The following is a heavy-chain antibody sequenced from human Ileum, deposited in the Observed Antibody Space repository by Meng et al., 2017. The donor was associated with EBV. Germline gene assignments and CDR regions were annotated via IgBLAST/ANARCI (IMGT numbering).Heavy chain of an antibody. CDR1: TYINHW. CDR3: AVFYGDFGNPSDS. J-gene: IGHJ4*02. CDR2: INANTGNP. D-gene: IGHD4-17*01. Sequence: HLEQSGPEVKKPWASVKVSCKASTYINHWVNWVRQAPGQVLEWMGWINANTGNPTYAQGFTGRFVLSLDTSVRTAYLQISSLKAEDTAVYYCAVFYGDFGNPSDSWGQGTLVTVSS. V-gene: IGHV7-4-1*02.